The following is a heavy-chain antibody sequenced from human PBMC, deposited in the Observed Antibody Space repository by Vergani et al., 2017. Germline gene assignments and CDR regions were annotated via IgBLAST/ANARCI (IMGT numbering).Heavy chain of an antibody. CDR2: ISSSSSYI. CDR1: GFTFSSYS. V-gene: IGHV3-21*01. Sequence: EVQLVESGGGLVKRGGSLRLSCAASGFTFSSYSMNWVRQAPGKGLEWVSSISSSSSYIHYSDSLKGRFTISRDNAKSSLYLQMNSLRAEDTGVYYCARGGKGIIMVVPSTHLWGQGTQVSVS. J-gene: IGHJ4*02. D-gene: IGHD2-15*01. CDR3: ARGGKGIIMVVPSTHL.